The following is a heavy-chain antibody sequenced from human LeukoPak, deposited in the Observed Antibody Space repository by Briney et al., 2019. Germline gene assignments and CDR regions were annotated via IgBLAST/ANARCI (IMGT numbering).Heavy chain of an antibody. J-gene: IGHJ4*02. D-gene: IGHD4-17*01. CDR1: GFTFSSYG. Sequence: GGSLRLSCAASGFTFSSYGMHWVRQAPGKGLEWVAFIRYDGSNKYYADSMKGRFTISRDNSENTLYLQMNSLRAEDTAVYYCAKDPKVTTVTPFYWGQGTLVTVSS. CDR3: AKDPKVTTVTPFY. V-gene: IGHV3-30*02. CDR2: IRYDGSNK.